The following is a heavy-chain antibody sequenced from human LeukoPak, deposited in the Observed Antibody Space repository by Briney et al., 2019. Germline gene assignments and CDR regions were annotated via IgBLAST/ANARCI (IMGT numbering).Heavy chain of an antibody. CDR2: INPKTGST. V-gene: IGHV1-2*02. CDR3: AKEGGAPHCSSSSYDGSFDI. J-gene: IGHJ4*02. D-gene: IGHD2-2*01. Sequence: ASVKVSCKASGYTFTGYYLHWVRQAPGEGLEYMGWINPKTGSTGCAQNFQGRVTMTRDTSIDTAYMGLSSLRSDDTAVFYCAKEGGAPHCSSSSYDGSFDIWGQGTLVTVSS. CDR1: GYTFTGYY.